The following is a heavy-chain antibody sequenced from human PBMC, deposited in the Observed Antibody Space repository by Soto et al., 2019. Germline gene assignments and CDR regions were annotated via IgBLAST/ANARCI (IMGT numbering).Heavy chain of an antibody. V-gene: IGHV3-48*01. Sequence: GGSLRLSCAASGFTFSSYTMNWVRQAPGKGLEWVSYISGSGTTIYYADSVKGRFTVSRDNAKSSLYLQMNSLRAEDTAMYYCARDVKATYWGQGTLVTVSS. J-gene: IGHJ4*02. CDR3: ARDVKATY. CDR2: ISGSGTTI. CDR1: GFTFSSYT.